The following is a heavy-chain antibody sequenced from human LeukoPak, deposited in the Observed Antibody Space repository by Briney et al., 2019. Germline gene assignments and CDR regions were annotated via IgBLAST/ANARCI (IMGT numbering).Heavy chain of an antibody. D-gene: IGHD5-12*01. CDR3: ARGFDSKSTYFDY. J-gene: IGHJ4*02. CDR2: IYYSGTT. CDR1: GGSISNSY. Sequence: SETLSLTCTVSGGSISNSYWNWIRQPPGKGLEWSGYIYYSGTTNYNPSLRSRVTISVDTSKNQFSLRLTSVTAADTAVYYCARGFDSKSTYFDYWGQGTLVTVSS. V-gene: IGHV4-59*01.